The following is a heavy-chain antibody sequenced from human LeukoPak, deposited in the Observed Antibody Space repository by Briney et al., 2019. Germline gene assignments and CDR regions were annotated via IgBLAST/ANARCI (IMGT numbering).Heavy chain of an antibody. CDR2: INSDGGST. Sequence: GGSLRLSCAASGLTFSSYWMHWVRQAPGKGLVWVSRINSDGGSTTYADSVKGRFTISRDNAKNSLYLQMNSLRAEDTAVYYCAELGITMIGGVWGKGTTVTISS. V-gene: IGHV3-74*01. CDR1: GLTFSSYW. D-gene: IGHD3-10*02. J-gene: IGHJ6*04. CDR3: AELGITMIGGV.